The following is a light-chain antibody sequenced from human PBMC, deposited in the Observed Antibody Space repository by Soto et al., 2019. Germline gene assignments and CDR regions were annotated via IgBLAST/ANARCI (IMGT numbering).Light chain of an antibody. CDR2: EVT. J-gene: IGLJ1*01. CDR3: CSYAGNNIYV. CDR1: SSDVGGYNF. V-gene: IGLV2-8*01. Sequence: QSVLTQPPSASGSPGQSVAISCTGTSSDVGGYNFVSWYQQHPGKAPKLMIYEVTKRPSGVPDRFSGSKSGNTASLTVSGLQAEDEADYYCCSYAGNNIYVFGTGTKATVL.